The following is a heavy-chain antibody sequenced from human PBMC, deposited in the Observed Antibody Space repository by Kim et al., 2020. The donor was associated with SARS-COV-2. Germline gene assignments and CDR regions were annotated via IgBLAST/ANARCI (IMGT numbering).Heavy chain of an antibody. CDR3: ASVVSTRNVLYFDD. Sequence: SVKVSCKASGDTFSNYGFNWVRQAPGQGLEYMGAIVPILETPKYAQKFQGRLRITADDSTRTVYMELSGLRPNDTAVYYCASVVSTRNVLYFDDWGQGTLITVSS. D-gene: IGHD2-21*01. CDR1: GDTFSNYG. V-gene: IGHV1-69*13. J-gene: IGHJ4*02. CDR2: IVPILETP.